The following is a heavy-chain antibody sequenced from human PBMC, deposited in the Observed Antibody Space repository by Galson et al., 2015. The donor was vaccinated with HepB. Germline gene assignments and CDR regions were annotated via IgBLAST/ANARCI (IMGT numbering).Heavy chain of an antibody. CDR3: ARVLTESGSWTSGYYFDY. CDR1: GFTFDDYG. J-gene: IGHJ4*02. D-gene: IGHD1-26*01. CDR2: INWNGGST. V-gene: IGHV3-20*04. Sequence: SLRLSCAASGFTFDDYGMSWVRQAPGKGLEWVSGINWNGGSTGYADSVKGRFTISRDNAKNSLYLQMNSLRAEDTALYYCARVLTESGSWTSGYYFDYWGQGTLVTVSS.